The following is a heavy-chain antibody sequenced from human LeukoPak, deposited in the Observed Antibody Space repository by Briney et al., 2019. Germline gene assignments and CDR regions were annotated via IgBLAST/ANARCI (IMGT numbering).Heavy chain of an antibody. CDR2: INHSGST. J-gene: IGHJ5*02. CDR1: GGSFSGYY. D-gene: IGHD2-15*01. V-gene: IGHV4-34*01. CDR3: ASVAAKEDRWFDP. Sequence: PSETLSLTCAVYGGSFSGYYWSWIRQPPGKGLEWIGEINHSGSTNYNPSLKSRVTISVDTSKNQFSLKLSSVTAADTAVYYCASVAAKEDRWFDPWGQGTLVTVSS.